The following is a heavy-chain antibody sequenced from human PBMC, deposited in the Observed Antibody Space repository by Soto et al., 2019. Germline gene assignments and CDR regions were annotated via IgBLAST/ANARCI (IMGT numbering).Heavy chain of an antibody. J-gene: IGHJ4*02. CDR3: ARAGAALVRGSMGGFDY. CDR2: IKHSGTV. D-gene: IGHD3-10*01. Sequence: QVHLQQWGAGLLKPSETLSLTCAVNGGAFNGYYWTWIRQSPGKGLQWIGEIKHSGTVDYNPSLKSRATFSLATSKTQFSLTWTSVAAAATAVYYCARAGAALVRGSMGGFDYWGQGTLVTVSS. V-gene: IGHV4-34*01. CDR1: GGAFNGYY.